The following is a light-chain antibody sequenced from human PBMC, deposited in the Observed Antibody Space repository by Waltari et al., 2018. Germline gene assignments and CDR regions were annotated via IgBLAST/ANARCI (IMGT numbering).Light chain of an antibody. Sequence: DIQMTQSPSSLSASVGDSLTITCRASQGIAYYVAWFQQKPGRAPKPLIFGSTTLLSGVPSRFRGSGSGTFFTLTISDLQPDDFATYSCHQYNSFPPTFGGGTKV. CDR2: GST. CDR1: QGIAYY. J-gene: IGKJ4*01. V-gene: IGKV1-16*01. CDR3: HQYNSFPPT.